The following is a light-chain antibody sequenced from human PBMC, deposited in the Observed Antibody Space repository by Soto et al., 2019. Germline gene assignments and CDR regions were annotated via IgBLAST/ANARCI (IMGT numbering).Light chain of an antibody. Sequence: QTVVTQEPSLTVSPGGTVTLTCASSAGAVTSAYYPNWFQQIPGQAPRALIYSTNNKHPWTPARFSGSLLGGKAALTPSGAQPEDEADYYCLLYYGGAQVLFGGGTKLTVL. CDR2: STN. J-gene: IGLJ2*01. CDR3: LLYYGGAQVL. V-gene: IGLV7-43*01. CDR1: AGAVTSAYY.